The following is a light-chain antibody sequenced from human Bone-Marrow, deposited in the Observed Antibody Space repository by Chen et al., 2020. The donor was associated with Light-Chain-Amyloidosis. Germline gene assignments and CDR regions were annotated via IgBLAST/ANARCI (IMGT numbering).Light chain of an antibody. Sequence: QSALTQPASVSGSPGQSITISCTGTRSDVGGDNHVSWYQQHPDKAPTLMIYEVTNRPSWVPDRLAGSKSDDPASLTISELQTEGEAAYCCSSYTITTTLVFVSGTRVTVL. CDR2: EVT. CDR1: RSDVGGDNH. CDR3: SSYTITTTLV. J-gene: IGLJ1*01. V-gene: IGLV2-14*01.